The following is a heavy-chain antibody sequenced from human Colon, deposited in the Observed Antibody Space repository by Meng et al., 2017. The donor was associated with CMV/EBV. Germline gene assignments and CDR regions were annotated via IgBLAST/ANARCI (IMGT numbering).Heavy chain of an antibody. CDR3: ARVPSLQPDAFDI. Sequence: GGSLRLSCAASGFTFSSYSMNWVRQAPGKGLEWVSSISSSSGYIYYADSVKGRFTISRDNVKNSLYLQMNSLRAEDTAVYYCARVPSLQPDAFDIWGQGTMVTVSS. D-gene: IGHD1-1*01. CDR1: GFTFSSYS. CDR2: ISSSSGYI. J-gene: IGHJ3*02. V-gene: IGHV3-21*01.